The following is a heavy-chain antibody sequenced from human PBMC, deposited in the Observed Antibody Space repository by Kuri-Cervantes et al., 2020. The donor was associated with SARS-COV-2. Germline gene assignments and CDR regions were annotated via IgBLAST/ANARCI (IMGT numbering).Heavy chain of an antibody. D-gene: IGHD2-8*02. Sequence: ESLKISCTVSGGSVRSGSYYWSWIRQPPGKGLEWLGYMYYTGSTNYNPSLKSRVTISVDTSKNQFSLKLSSVTAADTAVYYCARVRYCTATNCMPFCDYWGQGTLVTVSS. J-gene: IGHJ4*02. CDR2: MYYTGST. CDR3: ARVRYCTATNCMPFCDY. CDR1: GGSVRSGSYY. V-gene: IGHV4-61*01.